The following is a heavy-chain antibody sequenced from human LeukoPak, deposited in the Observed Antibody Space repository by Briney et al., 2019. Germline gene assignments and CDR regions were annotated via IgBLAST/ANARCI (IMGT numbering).Heavy chain of an antibody. CDR3: ARRGNWGFFDY. Sequence: SETLSLTCTVSGGSISSNYWSWIRQPPGKGLEWIGYINTSGSTNYNPSLKSRVSISLDTSRDQFSLKLTSVTAADTAVYYCARRGNWGFFDYWGQGILVSVSS. J-gene: IGHJ4*02. CDR2: INTSGST. D-gene: IGHD7-27*01. CDR1: GGSISSNY. V-gene: IGHV4-4*09.